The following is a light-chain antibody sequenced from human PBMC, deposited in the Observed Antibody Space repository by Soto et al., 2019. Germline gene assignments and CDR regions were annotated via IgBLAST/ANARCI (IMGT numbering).Light chain of an antibody. CDR1: SGHSNYA. CDR3: QTWGTDIHVV. V-gene: IGLV4-69*02. CDR2: VNSDGSH. J-gene: IGLJ2*01. Sequence: QLVLTQSPSASASLGASVKLTCTLSSGHSNYAIAWHQQQPEKGPRYLMKVNSDGSHIKGDGIPDRFSGFSSGAERYLTISSLQSEDEADYYCQTWGTDIHVVFGGGTKLTVL.